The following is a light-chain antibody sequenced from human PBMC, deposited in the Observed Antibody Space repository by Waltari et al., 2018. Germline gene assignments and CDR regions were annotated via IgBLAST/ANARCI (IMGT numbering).Light chain of an antibody. J-gene: IGKJ1*01. Sequence: DIQMTQSPSTLSASVGDRVTIPCPASQSISTWLAWYQQKPGKAPKLLIYKASSLESGVPSRFSGSGSGTEFTLTISSLQPDDFATYYCQQYNSYSRTFGQGTKVEIK. CDR2: KAS. V-gene: IGKV1-5*03. CDR1: QSISTW. CDR3: QQYNSYSRT.